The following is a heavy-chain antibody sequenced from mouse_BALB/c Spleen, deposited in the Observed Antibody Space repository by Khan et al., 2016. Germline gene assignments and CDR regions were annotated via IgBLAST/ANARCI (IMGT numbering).Heavy chain of an antibody. Sequence: QLEESGPGLVKPSQSLSLTCTVTGYSITSDYAWNWIRQFPGNKLEWMGYIIYSGTTSYNPSLKSRVSITRDTSKNQFFLQLNSVTPEDTATYFCGRHQLAGWYFDVWGAGTTVTVSS. J-gene: IGHJ1*01. V-gene: IGHV3-2*02. D-gene: IGHD4-1*02. CDR1: GYSITSDYA. CDR2: IIYSGTT. CDR3: GRHQLAGWYFDV.